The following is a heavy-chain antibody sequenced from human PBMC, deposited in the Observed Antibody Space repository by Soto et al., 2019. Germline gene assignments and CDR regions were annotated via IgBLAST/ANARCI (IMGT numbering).Heavy chain of an antibody. CDR3: ARDFSYDILPGVAFDI. V-gene: IGHV1-2*04. Sequence: GASVRVSCKASGYSFTAYYMHWVRQTPGQGLEWMGWINPNSGGTNYAQKFQGWVTMTRDTSISTAYMELSRLRSDDTAVYYCARDFSYDILPGVAFDILGQGTMVTVSS. J-gene: IGHJ3*02. D-gene: IGHD3-9*01. CDR1: GYSFTAYY. CDR2: INPNSGGT.